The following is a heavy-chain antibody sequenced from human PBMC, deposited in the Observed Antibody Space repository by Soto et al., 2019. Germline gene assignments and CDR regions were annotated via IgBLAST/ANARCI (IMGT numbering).Heavy chain of an antibody. CDR1: WFSLSTNGVG. V-gene: IGHV2-5*02. CDR2: IYWDDDK. CDR3: SQRGDDSGAGLDAFDS. D-gene: IGHD3-22*01. J-gene: IGHJ3*02. Sequence: ITLKESGPTLVKPTQTLTLTCTFSWFSLSTNGVGVGWIRQPPGKALEWLALIYWDDDKRYSPSLKSRLTIDKDTSKNQVVLTTTNMDTVDTATYYCSQRGDDSGAGLDAFDSWGQGTIGTVSS.